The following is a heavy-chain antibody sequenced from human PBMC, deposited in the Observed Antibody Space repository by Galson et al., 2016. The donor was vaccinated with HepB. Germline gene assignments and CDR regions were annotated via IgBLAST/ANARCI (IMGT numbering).Heavy chain of an antibody. CDR2: VWPGDSDA. D-gene: IGHD3-9*01. Sequence: QSGAEVKQPGESLRISCKGSGNNFANYWIGWVRQMPGKGLEWTGIVWPGDSDARYNPSFRGQVTISADNSITTAYLQWSSLKASDTGIYYCARRNTATISKGVHENNVFAMDVWGQGTTVTVSS. CDR1: GNNFANYW. V-gene: IGHV5-51*01. CDR3: ARRNTATISKGVHENNVFAMDV. J-gene: IGHJ6*02.